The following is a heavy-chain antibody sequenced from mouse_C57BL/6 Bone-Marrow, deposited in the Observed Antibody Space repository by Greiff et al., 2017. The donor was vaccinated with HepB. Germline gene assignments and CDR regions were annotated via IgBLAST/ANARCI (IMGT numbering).Heavy chain of an antibody. J-gene: IGHJ3*01. D-gene: IGHD1-1*02. CDR2: IFPGSGST. Sequence: QVQLQQPGAELVKPGASVKMSCKASGYTFTSYWITWVKQRPGQGLEWIGDIFPGSGSTNYNEKFKSKATLTGDTSSSTAYMKLSSLTSEDSVVYYCARRSYYEKCFAYWGQGTQVTVTA. CDR1: GYTFTSYW. CDR3: ARRSYYEKCFAY. V-gene: IGHV1-55*01.